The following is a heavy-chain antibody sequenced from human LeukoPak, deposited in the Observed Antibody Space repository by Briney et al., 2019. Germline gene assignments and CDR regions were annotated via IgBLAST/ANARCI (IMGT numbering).Heavy chain of an antibody. CDR3: ARSFYGRFDYYGSGRPSADY. CDR2: INHSGST. Sequence: SETLSLTCAVYGGSSSGYYWSWIRQPPGKGLEWIGEINHSGSTNYNPSLKSRVTISVDTSKNQFSLKLSSVTAADTAVYYCARSFYGRFDYYGSGRPSADYWGQGTLVTVSS. CDR1: GGSSSGYY. D-gene: IGHD3-10*01. V-gene: IGHV4-34*01. J-gene: IGHJ4*02.